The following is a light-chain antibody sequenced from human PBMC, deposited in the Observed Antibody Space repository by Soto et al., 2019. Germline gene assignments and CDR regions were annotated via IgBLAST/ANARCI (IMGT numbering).Light chain of an antibody. Sequence: EIVMTQSPSTLSVSLGDRATLSCRASQRVSSNLAWYQHKPGQAPRLLIYGASTRSTGIPVRFSGSGSGTEFTLTISSLNSEDSAVYYCQQYNHWPPLTFGQGTRLEIK. CDR1: QRVSSN. J-gene: IGKJ5*01. CDR3: QQYNHWPPLT. CDR2: GAS. V-gene: IGKV3-15*01.